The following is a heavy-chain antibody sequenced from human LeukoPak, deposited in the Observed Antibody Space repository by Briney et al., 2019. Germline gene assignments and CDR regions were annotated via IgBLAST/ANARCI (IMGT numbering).Heavy chain of an antibody. CDR3: ARGQTGAAALYF. CDR2: STHSGST. Sequence: SETLSLTCAVYGGSFSGHYWTWVRQPPGKGLGWIGESTHSGSTNYNPSLKSRVRISVDTSKNQFSLKLTSMTAADTAVYHCARGQTGAAALYFWGPGTLVSVSS. V-gene: IGHV4-34*01. D-gene: IGHD2-2*01. J-gene: IGHJ4*02. CDR1: GGSFSGHY.